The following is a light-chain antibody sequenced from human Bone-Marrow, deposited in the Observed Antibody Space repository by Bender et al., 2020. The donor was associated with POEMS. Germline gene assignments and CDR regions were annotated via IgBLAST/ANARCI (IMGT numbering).Light chain of an antibody. CDR2: GDT. Sequence: QSVLTQPPSVSGAPGQRVTISCTGSNSNIGAGYAVHWYQQLPGSAPKLLIYGDTNRPSGVPDRFSGSKSGTSASLAITGLQAEDVGYYYCQSYVSGLSGVFGGGTTLTVL. V-gene: IGLV1-40*01. J-gene: IGLJ2*01. CDR1: NSNIGAGYA. CDR3: QSYVSGLSGV.